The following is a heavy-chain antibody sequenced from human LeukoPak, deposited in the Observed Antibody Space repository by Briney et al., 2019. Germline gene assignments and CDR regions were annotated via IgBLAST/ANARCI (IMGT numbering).Heavy chain of an antibody. CDR2: FDPEDGET. D-gene: IGHD2-21*01. V-gene: IGHV1-24*01. CDR3: VTDLVIKGYFDY. CDR1: GYTLTELS. Sequence: ASVKVSCKVSGYTLTELSMHWVRQAPGKGLEWMGGFDPEDGETIYAQKFQGRVTMTEDTSTDTAYMELSSLRSEDTAVYYCVTDLVIKGYFDYWGQGALVTVSS. J-gene: IGHJ4*02.